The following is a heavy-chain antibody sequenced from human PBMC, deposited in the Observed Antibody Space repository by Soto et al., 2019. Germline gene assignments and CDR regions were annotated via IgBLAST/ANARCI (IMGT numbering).Heavy chain of an antibody. CDR2: IWYDGSNK. CDR1: GFTFSSYG. V-gene: IGHV3-33*01. D-gene: IGHD6-13*01. J-gene: IGHJ4*02. CDR3: ARGGREQQTGGYYFDY. Sequence: GGSLRLSCAASGFTFSSYGMHWVRQAPGKGLEWVAVIWYDGSNKYYADSVKGRFTISRDNSKNTLYLQMNSLRAEDTAVYYCARGGREQQTGGYYFDYWGQGTLVTVSS.